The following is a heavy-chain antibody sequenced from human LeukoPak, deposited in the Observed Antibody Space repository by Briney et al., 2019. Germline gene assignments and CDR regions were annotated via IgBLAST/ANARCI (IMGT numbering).Heavy chain of an antibody. J-gene: IGHJ4*02. CDR3: ATQRGSYLWGTDFDY. CDR2: INPNSGDT. V-gene: IGHV1-2*02. Sequence: ASVTVSCKASGYTFTGYYMHWVRQAPGQGLEWMGWINPNSGDTKYAQKFQARVTMTRDTSISTAYMELSRLRSDDTAVYYCATQRGSYLWGTDFDYWGQGTLVTVSS. D-gene: IGHD3-16*01. CDR1: GYTFTGYY.